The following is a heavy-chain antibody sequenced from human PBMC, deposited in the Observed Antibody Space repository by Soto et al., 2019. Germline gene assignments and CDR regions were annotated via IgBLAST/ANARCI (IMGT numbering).Heavy chain of an antibody. CDR1: GFTFSNAW. Sequence: GGSLRLSCAASGFTFSNAWMNWVRQAPGKGLEWVGRIKSKTDGGTTDYAAPVKGRFTISRDNSKNTLYLQMNSLKTADTAVYYCHVADRYNWNFNFDYWGQGTLVTVSS. J-gene: IGHJ4*02. D-gene: IGHD1-7*01. CDR2: IKSKTDGGTT. CDR3: HVADRYNWNFNFDY. V-gene: IGHV3-15*07.